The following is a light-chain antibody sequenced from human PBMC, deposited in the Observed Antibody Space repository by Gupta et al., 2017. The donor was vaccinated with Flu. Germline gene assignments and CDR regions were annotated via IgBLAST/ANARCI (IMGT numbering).Light chain of an antibody. CDR1: SSDVGSYNL. Sequence: QSALTQPASVSGSPGQSITISCTGTSSDVGSYNLVSWYQQHPGKAPKLMIYEGSKRPAGVSNRFSGSKSGNTASLTISGHQAEDEADYYCSSYASSSTYVFGTGTKVTVL. V-gene: IGLV2-23*01. CDR3: SSYASSSTYV. CDR2: EGS. J-gene: IGLJ1*01.